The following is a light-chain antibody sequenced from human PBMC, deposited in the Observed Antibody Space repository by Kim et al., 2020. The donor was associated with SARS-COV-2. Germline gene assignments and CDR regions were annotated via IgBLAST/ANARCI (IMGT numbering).Light chain of an antibody. CDR1: KLGDKY. CDR3: QAWDNRTVV. J-gene: IGLJ2*01. CDR2: QDK. Sequence: SYELTHPPSVSVSPGQTASITCSGDKLGDKYVCWYQQKPGQSPILVIYQDKKWPSGIPERFSGSNSGNTATLTISGTQAMDEADYYCQAWDNRTVVFGGGTKRTVL. V-gene: IGLV3-1*01.